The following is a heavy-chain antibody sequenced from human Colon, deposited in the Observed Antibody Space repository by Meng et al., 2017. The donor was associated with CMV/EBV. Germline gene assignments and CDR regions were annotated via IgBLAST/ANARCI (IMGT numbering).Heavy chain of an antibody. V-gene: IGHV4-34*01. J-gene: IGHJ4*02. CDR1: GGSFSGYY. CDR2: ITHSGNT. Sequence: LRLSCAVYGGSFSGYYWSWIRQSPGKGLEWIGEITHSGNTKYTPSLKSRVTMSVDTSKNQFSLKLSSVTAADTAVYFCARRFVFGVLPIDSWGQGTLVTVSS. D-gene: IGHD3-16*01. CDR3: ARRFVFGVLPIDS.